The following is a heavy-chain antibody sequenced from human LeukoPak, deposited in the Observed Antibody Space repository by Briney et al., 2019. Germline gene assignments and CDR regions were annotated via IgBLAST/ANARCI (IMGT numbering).Heavy chain of an antibody. V-gene: IGHV3-48*03. J-gene: IGHJ4*02. CDR3: ATSSVTTGIVFDC. Sequence: GGSLRLSCAASGFTFSSYAMNWVRQAPGKGLEWVSFISNSGRTKYYADSVKGRFTISRDNAKNSLYLQMNILRADDTAVYYCATSSVTTGIVFDCWGQGTLVTVSS. D-gene: IGHD4-17*01. CDR2: ISNSGRTK. CDR1: GFTFSSYA.